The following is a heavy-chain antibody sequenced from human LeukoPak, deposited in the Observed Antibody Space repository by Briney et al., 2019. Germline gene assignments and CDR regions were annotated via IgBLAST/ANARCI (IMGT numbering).Heavy chain of an antibody. D-gene: IGHD3-22*01. CDR3: ARTHYYDSSGYYQRGPVWFDP. V-gene: IGHV4-38-2*02. CDR1: GYSINSGYY. J-gene: IGHJ5*02. CDR2: IYHSGST. Sequence: PSETLSLTCTVSGYSINSGYYWGWIRQPPGKGLEWIGSIYHSGSTYYNPSLKSRVTISVDTSKNQFSLKLSSVTASDTAVYYCARTHYYDSSGYYQRGPVWFDPWGQGTLVTVSS.